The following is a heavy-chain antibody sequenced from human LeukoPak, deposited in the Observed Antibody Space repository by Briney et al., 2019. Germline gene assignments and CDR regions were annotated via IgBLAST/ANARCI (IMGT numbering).Heavy chain of an antibody. V-gene: IGHV3-23*01. D-gene: IGHD3-22*01. CDR3: AKDRAYYYESSGYYYLDY. J-gene: IGHJ4*02. Sequence: GGSLRLSCAASGFTFSNYAMSWVRQAPGKGLEWVSGISGSGGSTYYADSVKGRFTISRDNSKNTLYVQMNNLRADDTAVYYCAKDRAYYYESSGYYYLDYWGQGTLVTVSS. CDR2: ISGSGGST. CDR1: GFTFSNYA.